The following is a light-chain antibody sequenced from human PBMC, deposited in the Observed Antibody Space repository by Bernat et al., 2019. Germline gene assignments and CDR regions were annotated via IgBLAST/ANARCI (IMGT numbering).Light chain of an antibody. V-gene: IGKV3-20*01. CDR3: QLYGNSPPADT. Sequence: EIVLTQSPGTLSLSPGETATLSCRASQSVSSSYLAWYQQKPGQAPRLLIHGTSSRATGIPDRFSGSVSGTDFTLTISRLEPEDFAVYYCQLYGNSPPADTFGQGTKLEIQ. CDR2: GTS. J-gene: IGKJ2*01. CDR1: QSVSSSY.